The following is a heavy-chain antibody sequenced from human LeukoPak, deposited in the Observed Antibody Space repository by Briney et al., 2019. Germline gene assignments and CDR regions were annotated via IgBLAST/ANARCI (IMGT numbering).Heavy chain of an antibody. J-gene: IGHJ4*02. CDR1: DGSISSSSYD. CDR2: IYYSGNT. CDR3: ARAIFYGSGSYYPDY. Sequence: SETLSLTCSVSDGSISSSSYDWGWIRQPPGKGLEWIGSIYYSGNTHYNPSLKSRLTISVDRSKNQFSLRLSSVTAADTAVYYCARAIFYGSGSYYPDYWGQGTLVTVSS. V-gene: IGHV4-39*07. D-gene: IGHD3-10*01.